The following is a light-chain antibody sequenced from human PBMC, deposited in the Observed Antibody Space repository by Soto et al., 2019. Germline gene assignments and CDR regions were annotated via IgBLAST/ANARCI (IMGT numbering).Light chain of an antibody. V-gene: IGKV3-15*01. Sequence: EIEMTQSPATLSVSPGERVTLSCRASQSVTNNLAWYQQKPGQAPRLLIYVASTRAPGIPARFSGSGSGTEFTLTISSLQSEDFAVYYCQQYNNWPITFGRGTRLETK. J-gene: IGKJ5*01. CDR2: VAS. CDR1: QSVTNN. CDR3: QQYNNWPIT.